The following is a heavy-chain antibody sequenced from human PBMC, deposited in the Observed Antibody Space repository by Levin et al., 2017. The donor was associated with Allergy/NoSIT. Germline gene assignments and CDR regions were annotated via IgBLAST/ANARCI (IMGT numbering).Heavy chain of an antibody. J-gene: IGHJ4*02. CDR2: ISYSGSA. CDR3: ARYYGSGGYPFDY. V-gene: IGHV4-31*03. Sequence: SQTLSLTCTVSGGSISSGYYFWSWIRQHPGKGLEWIGYISYSGSAYYNPSLKSRVTMSVDTSKSQFSLKLSSVTAADTAVYYCARYYGSGGYPFDYWGQGTLVTVSS. CDR1: GGSISSGYYF. D-gene: IGHD3-10*01.